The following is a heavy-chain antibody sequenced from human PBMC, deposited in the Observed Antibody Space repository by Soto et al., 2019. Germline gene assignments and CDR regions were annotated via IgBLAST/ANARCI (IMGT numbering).Heavy chain of an antibody. J-gene: IGHJ4*02. CDR2: IYYSGST. CDR3: AREFRAYCTNGVCYNVFDH. D-gene: IGHD2-8*01. CDR1: GGSISSGDYY. V-gene: IGHV4-30-4*01. Sequence: LSLTCTVSGGSISSGDYYWSWIRQPPGKGLEWIGYIYYSGSTYYNPSLKSRVTISVDTSKNQFSLKLSSVTAADTAVYYCAREFRAYCTNGVCYNVFDHWGQGTLVTVSS.